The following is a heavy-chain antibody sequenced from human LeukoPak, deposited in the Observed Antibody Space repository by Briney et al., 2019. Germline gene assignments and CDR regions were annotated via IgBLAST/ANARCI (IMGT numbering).Heavy chain of an antibody. D-gene: IGHD6-13*01. CDR1: GFTFSSNW. Sequence: PGGSLRLSCATSGFTFSSNWMSWVRHVPGRGLDWVANIKPDGSAEYYAASVKGRFTVSRENAENSLYLQMNSLRVEDTAVYYCARANNSSWHNWGQGTLVTVSS. CDR2: IKPDGSAE. V-gene: IGHV3-7*01. CDR3: ARANNSSWHN. J-gene: IGHJ4*02.